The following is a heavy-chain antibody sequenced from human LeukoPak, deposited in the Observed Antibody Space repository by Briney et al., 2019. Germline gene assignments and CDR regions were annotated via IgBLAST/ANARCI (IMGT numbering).Heavy chain of an antibody. D-gene: IGHD6-19*01. J-gene: IGHJ4*02. CDR2: IWYDGYNK. Sequence: GGSLRLSCAASGFIFSNYGMHWVRQAPGKGLEWVAGIWYDGYNKFYADSAKGRFTISRDNSKNTLFLQMNSLRAEDTAVYYCAKRAVPGNAFFDNWGQGTLVTVSS. CDR3: AKRAVPGNAFFDN. CDR1: GFIFSNYG. V-gene: IGHV3-33*06.